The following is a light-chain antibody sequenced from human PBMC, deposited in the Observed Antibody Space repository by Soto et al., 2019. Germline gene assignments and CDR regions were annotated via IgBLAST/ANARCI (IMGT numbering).Light chain of an antibody. J-gene: IGLJ2*01. CDR1: SSNIGAGYD. V-gene: IGLV1-40*01. CDR2: GNS. Sequence: QSVLTQPPSVSGAPGQRVTISCTGSSSNIGAGYDVHWYQQLPGTAPKLLIYGNSNRPSGVPDRFSGSKSGTSASLAITGLQAGDEADYYGQSYDSTLSGSVVFGGGTKLPVL. CDR3: QSYDSTLSGSVV.